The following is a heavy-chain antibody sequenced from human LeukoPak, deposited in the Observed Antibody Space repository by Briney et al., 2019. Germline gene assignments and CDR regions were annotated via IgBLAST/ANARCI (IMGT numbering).Heavy chain of an antibody. D-gene: IGHD6-13*01. V-gene: IGHV3-7*01. Sequence: PGGSLRLSCAASGFTFSSYWMSWVRQAPGKGLEWVANIKQGGSEKYYVDSVKGRFTISRDNAKNSLYLQMNSLRAEDTAVYYCAREETGYSSSWYGYWGQGTLVTVSS. CDR3: AREETGYSSSWYGY. CDR1: GFTFSSYW. J-gene: IGHJ4*02. CDR2: IKQGGSEK.